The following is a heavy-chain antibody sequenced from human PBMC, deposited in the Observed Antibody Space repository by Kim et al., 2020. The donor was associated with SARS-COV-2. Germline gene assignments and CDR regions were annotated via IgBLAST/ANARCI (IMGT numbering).Heavy chain of an antibody. Sequence: GGSLRLSCAVSGFTFSSYGMHWVRQAPGKGLEWVAVIWYDGSNKYYADSVKGRLTISRDNSQNTLYLQMNSLRAQDTAVYYCARECAGGGSGCLEDWGQGTPVSVPS. CDR1: GFTFSSYG. CDR3: ARECAGGGSGCLED. CDR2: IWYDGSNK. J-gene: IGHJ1*01. V-gene: IGHV3-33*01. D-gene: IGHD6-19*01.